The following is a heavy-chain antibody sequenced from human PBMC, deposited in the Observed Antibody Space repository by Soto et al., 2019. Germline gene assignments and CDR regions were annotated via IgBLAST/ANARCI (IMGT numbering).Heavy chain of an antibody. CDR2: IFSSGNT. J-gene: IGHJ6*02. D-gene: IGHD3-10*01. V-gene: IGHV4-59*01. CDR3: AREYYYGSASYRAMDV. Sequence: SETLSLTCTVSGASITPYYWTWIRKPPGKGLEWIGSIFSSGNTNYNPSLKSRVTISVHTSQYQFSLKRSSVTAAHTAVYYCAREYYYGSASYRAMDVWGQGTTVTVSS. CDR1: GASITPYY.